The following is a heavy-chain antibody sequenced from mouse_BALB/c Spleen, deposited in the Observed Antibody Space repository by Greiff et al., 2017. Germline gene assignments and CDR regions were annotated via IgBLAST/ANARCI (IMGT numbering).Heavy chain of an antibody. D-gene: IGHD1-1*01. CDR1: GYAFTNYL. J-gene: IGHJ2*01. CDR2: INPGSGGT. Sequence: QVQLKESGAELVRPGTSVKVSCKASGYAFTNYLIEWVKQRPGQGLEWIGVINPGSGGTNYNEKFKGKATLTADKSSSTAYMQLSSLTSDDSAVYFCARSGSGYYGSSPWGQGTTLTVSS. V-gene: IGHV1-54*03. CDR3: ARSGSGYYGSSP.